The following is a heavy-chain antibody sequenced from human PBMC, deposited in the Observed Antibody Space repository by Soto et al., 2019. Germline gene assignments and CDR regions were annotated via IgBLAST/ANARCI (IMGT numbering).Heavy chain of an antibody. Sequence: ETLSLTCTVSGGSISSYYWSWIRQPPGKGLEWIGYIYYSGSTNYNPSLKSRVTISVDTSKNQFSLKLSSVTAADTAVYYCARGVWFGESFFDYWGQGTLVTVSS. D-gene: IGHD3-10*01. CDR2: IYYSGST. J-gene: IGHJ4*02. V-gene: IGHV4-59*01. CDR1: GGSISSYY. CDR3: ARGVWFGESFFDY.